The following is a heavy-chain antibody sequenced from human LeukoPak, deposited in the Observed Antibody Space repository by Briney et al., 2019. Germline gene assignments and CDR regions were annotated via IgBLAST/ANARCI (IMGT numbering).Heavy chain of an antibody. V-gene: IGHV3-30-3*01. CDR1: GFTFSSYA. J-gene: IGHJ6*02. CDR2: ISYDGSNK. CDR3: ARDAARPSPYYYYYYGMDV. D-gene: IGHD6-6*01. Sequence: GRSLRLSCAASGFTFSSYAMHWVRQAPGKGLEWVAVISYDGSNKYYADSVKGRFTISSDNSKNTLYLQMNTLRAEDTAVYCCARDAARPSPYYYYYYGMDVWGQGTTVTVSS.